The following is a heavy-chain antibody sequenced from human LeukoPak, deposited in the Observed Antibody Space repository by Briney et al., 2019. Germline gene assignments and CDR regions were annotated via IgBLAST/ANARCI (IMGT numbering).Heavy chain of an antibody. J-gene: IGHJ4*02. CDR3: ARALMVRGDVPPGY. CDR1: GFTFSTYA. CDR2: ISYDGSNK. Sequence: GGSLRLSCAASGFTFSTYAMHWVRQGPGKGLEWVAVISYDGSNKYYADSVKGRFTISRDNSKNTLYLQMNSLRAEDTAVYYCARALMVRGDVPPGYWGQGTLVTVSS. V-gene: IGHV3-30-3*01. D-gene: IGHD3-10*01.